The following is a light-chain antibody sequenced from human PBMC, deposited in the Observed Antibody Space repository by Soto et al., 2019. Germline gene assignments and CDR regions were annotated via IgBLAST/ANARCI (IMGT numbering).Light chain of an antibody. CDR1: QSVSSY. V-gene: IGKV3-11*01. J-gene: IGKJ3*01. CDR2: DAS. CDR3: QQRSNWPPVVT. Sequence: EIVLTQSPATLSLSPGERASLSCRASQSVSSYLAWYQQKPGQAPRLLIYDASNRATGIPARFSGSGSGTDFTFTISSLEPEDFAVYYCQQRSNWPPVVTFGPGTKVDIK.